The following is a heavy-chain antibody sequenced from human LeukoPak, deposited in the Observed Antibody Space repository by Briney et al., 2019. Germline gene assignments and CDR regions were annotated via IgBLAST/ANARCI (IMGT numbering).Heavy chain of an antibody. CDR1: NASITSYY. V-gene: IGHV4-4*07. CDR3: ARDRTYGGNSGFDY. D-gene: IGHD4-23*01. Sequence: SETLSLTCTVSNASITSYYWSWIRQPAGKGLEWIGRIYSSGSTNFNPSLQSRVTMSVGTSKNQFSLNMTSVTAADTAVYYCARDRTYGGNSGFDYWGLGTLVTVSS. CDR2: IYSSGST. J-gene: IGHJ4*01.